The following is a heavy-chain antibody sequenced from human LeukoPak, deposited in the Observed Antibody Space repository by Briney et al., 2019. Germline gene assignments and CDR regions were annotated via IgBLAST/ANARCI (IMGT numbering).Heavy chain of an antibody. CDR1: GYTFTSYD. D-gene: IGHD5-12*01. J-gene: IGHJ5*02. V-gene: IGHV1-8*01. CDR3: AKAGIVATMNADWFDP. Sequence: ASVKVSCKASGYTFTSYDIKWVRQATRQGREWMGWMNPNSGNTGYAQKFRGRVTMTRDTSISTAYMELSSLRSEDTAVYYCAKAGIVATMNADWFDPWGQGTLVTVSS. CDR2: MNPNSGNT.